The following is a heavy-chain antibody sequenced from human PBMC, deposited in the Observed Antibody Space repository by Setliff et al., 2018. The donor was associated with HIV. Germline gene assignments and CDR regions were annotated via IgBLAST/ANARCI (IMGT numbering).Heavy chain of an antibody. J-gene: IGHJ3*01. CDR3: ARGTRVGANDAFDV. V-gene: IGHV1-18*01. CDR2: ISAANGDT. Sequence: GSVKVSCKASGYTFTSYGISWVRQAPGQGLEWMGWISAANGDTNFAQKFQGRVTMTTDTLTSTAYMELSSLRSEDTAVYYCARGTRVGANDAFDVWGQGTMVTV. CDR1: GYTFTSYG. D-gene: IGHD1-26*01.